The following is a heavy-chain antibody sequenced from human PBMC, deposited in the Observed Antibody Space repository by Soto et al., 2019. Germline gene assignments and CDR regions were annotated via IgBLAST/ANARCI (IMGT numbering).Heavy chain of an antibody. Sequence: SETLSLTCTVSGDSISNTYNFWGWIRQSPGKGLEWIGSIYYNGRTHYSPSLRSRVTMSVDTPKNQFSLRLSSVTAADTALYYCARPQRRLVDSFDSWGQGTLVTVSS. CDR1: GDSISNTYNF. CDR3: ARPQRRLVDSFDS. CDR2: IYYNGRT. V-gene: IGHV4-39*01. D-gene: IGHD3-9*01. J-gene: IGHJ4*02.